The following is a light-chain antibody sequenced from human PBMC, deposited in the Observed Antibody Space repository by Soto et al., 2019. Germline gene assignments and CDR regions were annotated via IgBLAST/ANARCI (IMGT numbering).Light chain of an antibody. Sequence: QSGLTQPASGSRSPTQSITISCTGSSSDIGAYNYVSWFQHYPGKAPKLISCWVSNPPSGLSNCFYGSNSCIPPPLTLSGLQTEGEADYFRFISTTDWTQVFGTGSQGT. CDR3: FISTTDWTQV. CDR1: SSDIGAYNY. J-gene: IGLJ1*01. CDR2: WVS. V-gene: IGLV2-14*01.